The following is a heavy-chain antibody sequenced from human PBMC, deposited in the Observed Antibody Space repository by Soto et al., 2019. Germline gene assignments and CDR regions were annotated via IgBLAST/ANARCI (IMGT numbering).Heavy chain of an antibody. CDR1: GYTFSNSN. D-gene: IGHD1-1*01. V-gene: IGHV1-18*01. CDR2: ISGNSGGT. CDR3: ARESVHGTRIQHYGMDI. Sequence: AAVKVSCKAPGYTFSNSNITWVRQAPGQGLEWMGRISGNSGGTNYAEKVRDRITMATDTSTRTAYMELRNLRSDDTAVYYCARESVHGTRIQHYGMDIWGQGTTVTVSS. J-gene: IGHJ6*02.